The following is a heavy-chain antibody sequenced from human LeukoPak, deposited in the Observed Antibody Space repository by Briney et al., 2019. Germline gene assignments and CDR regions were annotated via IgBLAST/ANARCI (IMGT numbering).Heavy chain of an antibody. CDR2: IYHSGST. J-gene: IGHJ5*02. V-gene: IGHV4-30-2*01. CDR3: ARTMVRGAYNWFDP. CDR1: GGSISSGGYS. Sequence: SETLSLTCAVSGGSISSGGYSWSWIRQPPGKGLEWIGYIYHSGSTYYNPSLKSRVTISVDRSKNQFSLKLSSVTAADTVVYYCARTMVRGAYNWFDPWGQGTLVTVSS. D-gene: IGHD3-10*01.